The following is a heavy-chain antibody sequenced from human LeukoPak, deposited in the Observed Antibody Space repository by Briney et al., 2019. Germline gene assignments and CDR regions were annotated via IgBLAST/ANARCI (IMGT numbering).Heavy chain of an antibody. Sequence: GGSLRLSCAASGFTFSNHVMSWVRQAPGKGLEWVSAISGSGDSTYYADSVKGRFTISRDNSRNMLFLQMNSLRVEDTAVYYCAKDLRVRAGVPDYWGQGTLVTVSS. CDR3: AKDLRVRAGVPDY. V-gene: IGHV3-23*01. CDR1: GFTFSNHV. J-gene: IGHJ4*02. D-gene: IGHD2-8*01. CDR2: ISGSGDST.